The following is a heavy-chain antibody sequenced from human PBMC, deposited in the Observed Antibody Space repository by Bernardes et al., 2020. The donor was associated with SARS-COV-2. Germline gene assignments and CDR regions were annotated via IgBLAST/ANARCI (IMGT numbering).Heavy chain of an antibody. J-gene: IGHJ6*02. CDR3: ARHGRQDEYTPHNFYFNGGLDL. Sequence: ASVKVSCTASGYTFRTYGISWVRQAPGQGLEWMGWISHFNGNRDYAQKFQGRVSMTTDRSTTTAYMELTSLRSDDTAVYFCARHGRQDEYTPHNFYFNGGLDLWGQGTTVIVSS. D-gene: IGHD1-26*01. CDR1: GYTFRTYG. CDR2: ISHFNGNR. V-gene: IGHV1-18*04.